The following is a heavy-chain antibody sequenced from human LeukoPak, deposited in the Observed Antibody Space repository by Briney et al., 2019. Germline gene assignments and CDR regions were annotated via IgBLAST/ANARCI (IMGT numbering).Heavy chain of an antibody. V-gene: IGHV4-39*01. CDR2: IYYSGST. CDR1: GGSISSSSYY. CDR3: ARSVRWFDP. Sequence: SETLSLTCTVSGGSISSSSYYWGWIRQPPGKGLEWIGSIYYSGSTYYNPSLKSRVTISVDTSKNQFSLKLSSGTAADTAVYYCARSVRWFDPWGQGTLVTVSS. J-gene: IGHJ5*02. D-gene: IGHD4-17*01.